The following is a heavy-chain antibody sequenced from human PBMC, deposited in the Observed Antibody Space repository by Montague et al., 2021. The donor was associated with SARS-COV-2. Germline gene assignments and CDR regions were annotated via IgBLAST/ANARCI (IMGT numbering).Heavy chain of an antibody. J-gene: IGHJ4*02. CDR1: GYNLNIYG. Sequence: SVKVSCKASGYNLNIYGISWVRQAPGQGLEWMGWISAYNGNPNYAQKLQGRVTMTTDTSTSTAYMELRSLRSDDTAAYYCARDRGDAAESVLDYWGQGTLVTVSS. D-gene: IGHD6-13*01. CDR3: ARDRGDAAESVLDY. CDR2: ISAYNGNP. V-gene: IGHV1-18*01.